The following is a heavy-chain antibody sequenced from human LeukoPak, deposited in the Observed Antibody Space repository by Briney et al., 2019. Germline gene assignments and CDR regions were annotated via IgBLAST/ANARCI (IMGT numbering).Heavy chain of an antibody. CDR1: GFTFSSYA. CDR3: AREDTYYYDSSGEKFDY. CDR2: ISSSSSYI. Sequence: TGGSLRLSCAASGFTFSSYAMSWVRQAPGKGLEWVSSISSSSSYIYYADSVKGRFTISRDNAKNSLYLQMNSLRAEDTAVYYCAREDTYYYDSSGEKFDYWGQGTLVTVSS. D-gene: IGHD3-22*01. V-gene: IGHV3-21*01. J-gene: IGHJ4*02.